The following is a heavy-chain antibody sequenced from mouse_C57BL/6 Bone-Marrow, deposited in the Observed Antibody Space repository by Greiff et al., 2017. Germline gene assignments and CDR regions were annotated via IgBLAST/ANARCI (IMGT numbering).Heavy chain of an antibody. CDR3: AKGFLGSSSAWFAY. J-gene: IGHJ3*01. CDR1: GFSLTSYG. V-gene: IGHV2-3*01. Sequence: QVQLQQSGPGLVAPSQSLSITCTVSGFSLTSYGVSWVRQPPGKGLEWLGVIWGDGSTNYHSALISRLSISKDNSKSQVFLKLNSLQTDDTATDYWAKGFLGSSSAWFAYWGQGTLVTVSA. CDR2: IWGDGST. D-gene: IGHD1-1*01.